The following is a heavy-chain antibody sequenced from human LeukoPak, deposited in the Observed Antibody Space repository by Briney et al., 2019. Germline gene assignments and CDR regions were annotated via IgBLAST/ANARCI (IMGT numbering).Heavy chain of an antibody. V-gene: IGHV3-33*01. CDR2: IWYDGSNK. Sequence: GGSLRLSCAASGFTFSSYGMHWVRQAPGKGLEWVAVIWYDGSNKYYADSVKGRFTISRDNSKNTLYLQMNSLRAEDTAVYYCVRLKSWNDFDYWGQGTLVTVSS. J-gene: IGHJ4*02. CDR3: VRLKSWNDFDY. CDR1: GFTFSSYG. D-gene: IGHD1-1*01.